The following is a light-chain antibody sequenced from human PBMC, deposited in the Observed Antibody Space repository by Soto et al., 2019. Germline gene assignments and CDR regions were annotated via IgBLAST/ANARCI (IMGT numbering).Light chain of an antibody. J-gene: IGLJ2*01. CDR1: SSNIGAGYD. V-gene: IGLV1-40*01. CDR2: GNS. CDR3: QSYDSSLSGFVV. Sequence: QSVLTQPPSVSGAPGQRVTISCTGSSSNIGAGYDVHWYQHLPGTAPKLLINGNSNRPSGVPDRFSGSKSGTSASLAITGFQAEDEADYYCQSYDSSLSGFVVFGGGTKLTVL.